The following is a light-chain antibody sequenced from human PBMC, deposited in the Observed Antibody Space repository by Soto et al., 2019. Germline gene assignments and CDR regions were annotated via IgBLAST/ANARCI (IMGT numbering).Light chain of an antibody. CDR2: SNN. Sequence: QSVLTQPPSASGTPGQRVTISCSGSSSNIGSNTVSWYQQLPGTAPKLLIYSNNQWPSGVPDRFSGSKSGTSASLGSSGLQSEDEADYYCAAWDDSLNGYVFGTGTKLTVL. CDR1: SSNIGSNT. V-gene: IGLV1-44*01. J-gene: IGLJ1*01. CDR3: AAWDDSLNGYV.